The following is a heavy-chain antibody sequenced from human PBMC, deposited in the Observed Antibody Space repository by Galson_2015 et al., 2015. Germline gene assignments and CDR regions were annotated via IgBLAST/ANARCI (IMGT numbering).Heavy chain of an antibody. CDR3: AKVPSKVGATLTAYYLDY. J-gene: IGHJ4*02. V-gene: IGHV3-30*18. CDR1: GFTFSNYG. Sequence: SLRLSCAASGFTFSNYGMYWVRQAPGKGLEWVAVISYNGNNRYYVDSVKGRFTISRDNSKNTLYLQMNSLRPEDTAVYYCAKVPSKVGATLTAYYLDYWGQGTLVTVSS. CDR2: ISYNGNNR. D-gene: IGHD1-26*01.